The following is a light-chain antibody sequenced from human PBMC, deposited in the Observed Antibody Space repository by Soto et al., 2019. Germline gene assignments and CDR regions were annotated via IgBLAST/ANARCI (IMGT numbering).Light chain of an antibody. CDR2: DAS. CDR1: QGISTA. J-gene: IGKJ4*01. V-gene: IGKV1-13*02. CDR3: QQSNTYPFT. Sequence: AIPLTQSPSSLSASVGDRVTITCRASQGISTALAWYQQKPGKGPKLVIYDASSLESGVPSRFSGSGSGTDFTLTVSSLQPEDFATYHCQQSNTYPFTFGGGTKVEIK.